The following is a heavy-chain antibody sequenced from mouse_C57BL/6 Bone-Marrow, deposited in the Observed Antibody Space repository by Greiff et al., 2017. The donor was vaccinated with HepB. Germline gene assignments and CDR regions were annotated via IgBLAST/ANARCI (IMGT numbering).Heavy chain of an antibody. Sequence: QVQLQQPGAELVKPGASVKVSCKASGYTFTSYWMHWVKQRPGQGLEWIGRIHPSDSETNYNQKFKGKATLTVDKSSSTAYMQLSSLTSEDSAVYYCAIEGYDVVFDYWGQGTTLTVSS. CDR3: AIEGYDVVFDY. J-gene: IGHJ2*01. V-gene: IGHV1-74*01. D-gene: IGHD2-2*01. CDR2: IHPSDSET. CDR1: GYTFTSYW.